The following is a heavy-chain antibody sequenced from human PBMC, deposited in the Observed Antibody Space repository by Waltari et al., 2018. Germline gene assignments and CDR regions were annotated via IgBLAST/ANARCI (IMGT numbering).Heavy chain of an antibody. CDR3: ARGVVVITSYGMDV. CDR1: GGTFSSYA. D-gene: IGHD3-22*01. V-gene: IGHV1-69*01. CDR2: IIPIFGTA. J-gene: IGHJ6*02. Sequence: QVQLVQSGADVKKPGSSVKVSCKASGGTFSSYAISWVRQAPGQGLGWMGGIIPIFGTANYAQKFQGRVTITADESTSTAYMELSSLRSEDTAVYYCARGVVVITSYGMDVWGQGTTVTVSS.